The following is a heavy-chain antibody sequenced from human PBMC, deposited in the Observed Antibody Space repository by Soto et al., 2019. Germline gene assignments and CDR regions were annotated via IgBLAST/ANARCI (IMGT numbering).Heavy chain of an antibody. Sequence: PSETLSLTCAVSGGSISSSNWWSWVRQPPGKGLEWIGEIYHSGSTNYNPSLKSRVTISVDKSKNQFSLKLSSVTAADTAVYYCARMYSNYYYGMDVWGQGTTVTVSS. CDR1: GGSISSSNW. D-gene: IGHD2-21*01. V-gene: IGHV4-4*02. CDR3: ARMYSNYYYGMDV. CDR2: IYHSGST. J-gene: IGHJ6*02.